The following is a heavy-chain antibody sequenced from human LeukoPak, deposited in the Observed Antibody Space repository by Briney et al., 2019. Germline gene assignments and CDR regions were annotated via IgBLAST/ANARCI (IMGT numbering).Heavy chain of an antibody. D-gene: IGHD3-3*02. V-gene: IGHV1-69*13. CDR1: EGTFNNYA. CDR2: CIPIFGIA. CDR3: ARDHVVLAPGGYYYHYMDV. Sequence: SVKVSCKASEGTFNNYALSWGRQAPGQRLEWGGGCIPIFGIANYAQKFQGRVTITADESTSTAYMELSSLTSEDTAVYYCARDHVVLAPGGYYYHYMDVWGKGTTVTVSS. J-gene: IGHJ6*03.